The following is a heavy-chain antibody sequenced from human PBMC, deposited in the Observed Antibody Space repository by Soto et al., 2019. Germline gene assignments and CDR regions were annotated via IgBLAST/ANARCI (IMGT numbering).Heavy chain of an antibody. CDR3: AKDWTSI. CDR2: ISGSGGST. CDR1: GFTFSIYS. D-gene: IGHD3-3*01. Sequence: PGGSLRLSCAASGFTFSIYSMTWVRQAPGKGLEWVSTISGSGGSTYYTDSVKGRFTISRDNSKNTLFLQLNSLRAEDTAVYYCAKDWTSIWGQGTTVTVSS. V-gene: IGHV3-23*01. J-gene: IGHJ3*02.